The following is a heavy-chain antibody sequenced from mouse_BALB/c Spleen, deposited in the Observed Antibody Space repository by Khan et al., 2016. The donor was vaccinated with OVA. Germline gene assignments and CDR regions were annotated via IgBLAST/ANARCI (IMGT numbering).Heavy chain of an antibody. J-gene: IGHJ1*01. CDR1: GFSLTSYG. Sequence: QVQLQQSGPGLVAPSQSLSITCTVSGFSLTSYGVRWVRQPPGKGLEWLGVIRGDWSTNFHSALRSRLTISKDNSKNQVFLKLNSLQTDDTATYYCTKPNYDGYWYLDGWGAGTTVTFT. CDR3: TKPNYDGYWYLDG. CDR2: IRGDWST. V-gene: IGHV2-3*01. D-gene: IGHD2-4*01.